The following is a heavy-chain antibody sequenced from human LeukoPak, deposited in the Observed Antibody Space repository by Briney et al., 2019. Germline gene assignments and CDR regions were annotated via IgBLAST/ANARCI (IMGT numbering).Heavy chain of an antibody. CDR2: IIPIFGTA. V-gene: IGHV1-69*06. Sequence: ASVKVSCKASGGTFSSYAISWVRQAPGQGLEWMGGIIPIFGTANYAQKFQGRVTITADKSTSTAYMELSSLRSEDTAVYYCARGSRRRTSYYYYYMDVWGKGTTVTVSS. CDR3: ARGSRRRTSYYYYYMDV. J-gene: IGHJ6*03. CDR1: GGTFSSYA. D-gene: IGHD3/OR15-3a*01.